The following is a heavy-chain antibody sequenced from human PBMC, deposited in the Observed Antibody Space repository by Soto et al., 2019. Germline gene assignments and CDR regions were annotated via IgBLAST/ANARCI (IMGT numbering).Heavy chain of an antibody. D-gene: IGHD6-6*01. CDR3: ALNAYSSSGSFDY. CDR2: IVVGSGNT. V-gene: IGHV1-58*02. J-gene: IGHJ4*02. CDR1: GFTFTSSA. Sequence: ASVKVSCKASGFTFTSSAMQWVRQARGQRLEWIGWIVVGSGNTNYAQKFQERVTITRDMSTSTAYMELSSLRSEDMAVYYCALNAYSSSGSFDYWGQGTLVTVSS.